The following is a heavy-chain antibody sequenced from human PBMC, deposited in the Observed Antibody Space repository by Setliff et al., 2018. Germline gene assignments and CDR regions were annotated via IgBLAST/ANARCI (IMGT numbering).Heavy chain of an antibody. D-gene: IGHD1-26*01. CDR1: GYSFTSYW. CDR3: ASPQRGNYYGAFDI. V-gene: IGHV5-51*01. Sequence: PGESLKISCKGSGYSFTSYWIGWVRQMPGKGLEWMGIIYPGDSDTRYSPSFQGQVTVSADKAITTAYLQWSSLKASDTAMYYCASPQRGNYYGAFDIWGQGTVVTVSS. J-gene: IGHJ3*02. CDR2: IYPGDSDT.